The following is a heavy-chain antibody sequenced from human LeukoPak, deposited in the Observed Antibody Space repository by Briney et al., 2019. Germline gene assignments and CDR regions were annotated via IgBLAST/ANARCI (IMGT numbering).Heavy chain of an antibody. D-gene: IGHD3-16*02. Sequence: PSETLSLTCTVSGVSVSSGSYYWSWIRQPPGKGLEWIGYIYYSGSTNYNPSLKSRVTISVDTSKNQFSLKLSSVTAADTAVYYCARDVGRYSFDYWGQGTLVTVSS. CDR2: IYYSGST. V-gene: IGHV4-61*01. CDR1: GVSVSSGSYY. CDR3: ARDVGRYSFDY. J-gene: IGHJ4*02.